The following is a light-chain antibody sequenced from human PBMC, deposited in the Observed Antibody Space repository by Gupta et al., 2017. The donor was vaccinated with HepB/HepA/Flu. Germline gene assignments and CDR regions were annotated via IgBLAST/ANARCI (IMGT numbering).Light chain of an antibody. CDR3: STYAGTHTVV. CDR2: DVS. V-gene: IGLV2-11*01. J-gene: IGLJ3*02. CDR1: SSDVGGYKY. Sequence: QSALTQPCPRSGSPGQAVPISFPGTSSDVGGYKYVSWYQQHPGKAPKLMIYDVSERLSGVPDRFSGSKSGNTASLTISGLQAEDGAEYHCSTYAGTHTVVFGGGTKLTVL.